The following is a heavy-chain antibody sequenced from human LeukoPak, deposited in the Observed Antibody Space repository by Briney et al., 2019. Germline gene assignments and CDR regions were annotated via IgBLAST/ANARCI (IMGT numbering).Heavy chain of an antibody. CDR3: ARAYYYDRSGYRPLSVLYPRPFDY. CDR1: DGSFSGYY. J-gene: IGHJ4*02. Sequence: SETLSLTCAVYDGSFSGYYWSWICQPPGKGLEWIGEVNHSGSTDYNPSLKSRVTISVDTSKNQFSLNLSSVTAADTAVYYCARAYYYDRSGYRPLSVLYPRPFDYWGQGTLVTVSS. CDR2: VNHSGST. D-gene: IGHD3-22*01. V-gene: IGHV4-34*01.